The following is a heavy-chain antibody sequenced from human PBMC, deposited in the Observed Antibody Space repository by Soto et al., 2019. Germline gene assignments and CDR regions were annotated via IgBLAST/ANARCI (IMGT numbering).Heavy chain of an antibody. CDR3: AQDRRHHTTYSRKNWFDP. Sequence: GGSLRLSCAASGFTFSSYAMSWVRQAPGKGLEWVSAISGSGGSTYYADSVKGRFTISRDNSKNTLYLQMNSLRAEDTAVYYCAQDRRHHTTYSRKNWFDPWGQGTLVTVSS. D-gene: IGHD6-13*01. CDR2: ISGSGGST. J-gene: IGHJ5*02. V-gene: IGHV3-23*01. CDR1: GFTFSSYA.